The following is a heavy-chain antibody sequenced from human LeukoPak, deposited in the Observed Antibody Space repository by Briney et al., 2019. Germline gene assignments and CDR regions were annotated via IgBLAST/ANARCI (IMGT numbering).Heavy chain of an antibody. CDR2: IYYSGST. J-gene: IGHJ4*02. Sequence: SETLSLTCTVSGGSISSYYWSWIRQPPGKGLEWIGYIYYSGSTNYNPSLKSRVTISVDTSKNQFSLKLSSVTAADTAVYYCAREPLNYFDYWGQGTLVTVSS. D-gene: IGHD1-14*01. V-gene: IGHV4-59*12. CDR3: AREPLNYFDY. CDR1: GGSISSYY.